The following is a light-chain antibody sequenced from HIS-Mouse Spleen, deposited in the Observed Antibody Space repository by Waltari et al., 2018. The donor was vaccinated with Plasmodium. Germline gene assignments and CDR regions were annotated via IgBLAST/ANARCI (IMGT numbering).Light chain of an antibody. CDR2: LGS. CDR3: QQYYRFPYT. CDR1: QSLLHSNGYNY. Sequence: DIVMTQSPLSLPVTPGEPASISCRSSQSLLHSNGYNYLDWYLQKPGQSPQLLIYLGSNRASGVPDRFSGSGSGTDFTLTISCLQSEDFATYYCQQYYRFPYTFGQGTKLEIK. V-gene: IGKV2-28*01. J-gene: IGKJ2*01.